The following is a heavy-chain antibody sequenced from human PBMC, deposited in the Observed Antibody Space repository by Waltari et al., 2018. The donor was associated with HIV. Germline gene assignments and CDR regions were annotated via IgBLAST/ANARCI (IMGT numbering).Heavy chain of an antibody. D-gene: IGHD3-3*01. V-gene: IGHV4-34*02. CDR3: ARGPRVRLFRGLPFYYSALDV. CDR2: VDQSGGA. J-gene: IGHJ6*02. CDR1: GGSTRGSF. Sequence: QVKLQQWGAGQVKPSETLSLTCMGPGGSTRGSFWLWIRLTPEKGLEWIGEVDQSGGANLNPSFKTRANISLDTFRSHFALKLRSVTAADTAVYFCARGPRVRLFRGLPFYYSALDVWGQGNTVIVSS.